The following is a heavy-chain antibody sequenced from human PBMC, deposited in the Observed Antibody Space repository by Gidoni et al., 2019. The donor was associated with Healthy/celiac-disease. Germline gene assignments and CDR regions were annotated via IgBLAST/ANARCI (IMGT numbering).Heavy chain of an antibody. CDR1: GFTFSSDA. D-gene: IGHD1-26*01. CDR2: ISGSGGST. J-gene: IGHJ4*02. Sequence: EVQLLESGGGLVQPGGSLRLSCAASGFTFSSDAMSWVRQAPGKWLEWVSAISGSGGSTYYADSVKGRFTISRDNSKNTLYLQMNSLRAEDTAVYYCAKGGWELLAPVDYWGQGTLVTVSS. CDR3: AKGGWELLAPVDY. V-gene: IGHV3-23*01.